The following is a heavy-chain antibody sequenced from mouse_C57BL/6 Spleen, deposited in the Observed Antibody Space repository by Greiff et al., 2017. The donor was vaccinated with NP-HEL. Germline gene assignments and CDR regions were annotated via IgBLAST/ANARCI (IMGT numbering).Heavy chain of an antibody. D-gene: IGHD2-1*01. Sequence: VQLKESGPELVKPGASVKISCKASGYSFTDYNMNWVKQSNGKSLEWIGVINPNYGTTSYNQKFKGKATLTVDQSSSTAYMQLNSLTSEDSAVYYCARGGLGNHEGFAYWGQGTLVTVSA. CDR2: INPNYGTT. V-gene: IGHV1-39*01. CDR1: GYSFTDYN. J-gene: IGHJ3*01. CDR3: ARGGLGNHEGFAY.